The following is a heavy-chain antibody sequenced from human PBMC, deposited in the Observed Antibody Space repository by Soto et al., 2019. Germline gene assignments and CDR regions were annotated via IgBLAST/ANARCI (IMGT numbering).Heavy chain of an antibody. D-gene: IGHD4-4*01. CDR1: GFTFSSYA. J-gene: IGHJ6*02. CDR3: ARTRTTVTRLLLYYYGMDV. CDR2: ISYDGSNK. Sequence: GSLRLSCAASGFTFSSYAMHWVRQAPGKGLEWVAVISYDGSNKYYADSVKGRFAISRDNSRNTLYLQMNSLRAEDTAVYYCARTRTTVTRLLLYYYGMDVWGQGTTVTVSS. V-gene: IGHV3-30*09.